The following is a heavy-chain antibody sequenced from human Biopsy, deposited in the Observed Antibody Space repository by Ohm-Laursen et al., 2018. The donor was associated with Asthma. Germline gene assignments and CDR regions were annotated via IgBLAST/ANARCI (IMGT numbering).Heavy chain of an antibody. Sequence: SLRLSCAASGFTFSSYGMHWVRQAPGKGLEWVAVIWHDGSNKHYADSVKGRFTISRDNSKNTLYLQMNSLRAEDTAVYYCARGGLEYCSSTSCYQNYYYGMDVWGQGTTVTVSS. J-gene: IGHJ6*02. CDR2: IWHDGSNK. D-gene: IGHD2-2*01. CDR3: ARGGLEYCSSTSCYQNYYYGMDV. V-gene: IGHV3-33*08. CDR1: GFTFSSYG.